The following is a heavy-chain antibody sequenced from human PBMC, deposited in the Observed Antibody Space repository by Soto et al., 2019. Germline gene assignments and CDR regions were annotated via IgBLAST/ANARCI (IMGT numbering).Heavy chain of an antibody. J-gene: IGHJ6*01. CDR1: VGSISSYY. CDR2: IYYSGST. Sequence: PSETLSLTCTFSVGSISSYYWSWIRHPPGKGLEWIGYIYYSGSTNYNPSLKSRVTISVDTSKNQFSLKLSSVTAADTAVYYCARDQFRDGTRYYYGMEVWGQGTTVNVSS. D-gene: IGHD1-1*01. V-gene: IGHV4-59*01. CDR3: ARDQFRDGTRYYYGMEV.